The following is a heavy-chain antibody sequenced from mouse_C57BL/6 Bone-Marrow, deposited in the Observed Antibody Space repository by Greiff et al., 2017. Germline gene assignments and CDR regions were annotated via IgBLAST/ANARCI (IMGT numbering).Heavy chain of an antibody. D-gene: IGHD1-1*01. V-gene: IGHV1-15*01. CDR1: GYTFTDYE. Sequence: QVQLQQSGAELVRPGASVTLSCKASGYTFTDYEMHWVKQTPVHGLEWIGAIDPETGGTAYNQKFKGKAILTADKSSSTAYMELRSLTSEDSALYYCTRLLNAMDYWGQGTSGTVSS. CDR3: TRLLNAMDY. J-gene: IGHJ4*01. CDR2: IDPETGGT.